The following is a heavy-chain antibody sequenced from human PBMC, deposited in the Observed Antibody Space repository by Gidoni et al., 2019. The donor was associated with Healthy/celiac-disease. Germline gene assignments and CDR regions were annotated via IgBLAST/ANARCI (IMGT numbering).Heavy chain of an antibody. CDR3: ARDHYYGSGSYEY. V-gene: IGHV3-21*01. Sequence: EVQLVESGGGLVKPGGSLRLSCAASGFPFSSYSMNWVRQAPGKGLECVSSISSSRSYIYYADSVKGRFTISRDNAKNSLYLQMNSLRAEDTAVYYCARDHYYGSGSYEYWGQGTLVTVSS. J-gene: IGHJ4*02. CDR1: GFPFSSYS. CDR2: ISSSRSYI. D-gene: IGHD3-10*01.